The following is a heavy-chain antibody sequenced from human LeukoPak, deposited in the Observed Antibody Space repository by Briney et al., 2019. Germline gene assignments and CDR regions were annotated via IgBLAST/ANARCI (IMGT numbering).Heavy chain of an antibody. CDR1: GGSFSGYY. Sequence: SETLSLTCAVYGGSFSGYYWSWIRQPPGKGLEWIGEINHSGSTNYNPSLKSRVTISVDTSKNQFSLKLSSVTAADTAVYYCATKRGKEATYSSSWYKYWGQGTLVTVSS. J-gene: IGHJ4*02. CDR2: INHSGST. CDR3: ATKRGKEATYSSSWYKY. D-gene: IGHD6-13*01. V-gene: IGHV4-34*01.